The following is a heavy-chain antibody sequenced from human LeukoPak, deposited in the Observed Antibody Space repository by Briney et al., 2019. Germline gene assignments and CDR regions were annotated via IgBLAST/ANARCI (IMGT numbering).Heavy chain of an antibody. Sequence: GGSLRLSCAASGFTSSSYSMNWVRQAPGKGLEWVSSISSSSSYIYYADSVKGRFTISRNNAKNSLYLQMNSLRAEDTAVYYCARDHDVVVPAATLGIDYWGQGTLVTVSS. J-gene: IGHJ4*02. V-gene: IGHV3-21*01. CDR3: ARDHDVVVPAATLGIDY. CDR2: ISSSSSYI. CDR1: GFTSSSYS. D-gene: IGHD2-2*01.